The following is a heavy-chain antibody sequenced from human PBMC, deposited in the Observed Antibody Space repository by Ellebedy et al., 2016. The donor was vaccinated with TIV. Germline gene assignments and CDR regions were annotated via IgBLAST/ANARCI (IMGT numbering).Heavy chain of an antibody. CDR2: IDWVDDK. Sequence: SGPTLVKPTQTLTLTCTFSGFSLSTTGMRVNWIRQSPGKALEWLARIDWVDDKFFSTSLKTRLTISKDTSKNQVVFTMTNMDPVDTGTYYCARMLEDASGLFEYWGQGALVTVSS. J-gene: IGHJ4*02. CDR3: ARMLEDASGLFEY. D-gene: IGHD2-15*01. V-gene: IGHV2-70*04. CDR1: GFSLSTTGMR.